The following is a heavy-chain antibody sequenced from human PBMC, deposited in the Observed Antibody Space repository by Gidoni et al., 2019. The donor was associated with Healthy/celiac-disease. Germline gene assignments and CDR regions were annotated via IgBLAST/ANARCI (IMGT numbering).Heavy chain of an antibody. V-gene: IGHV3-33*01. J-gene: IGHJ4*02. Sequence: QVQLVESGGGVVQPGRSLRLSCAASGFTFSSYGMHWVRQAPGKGLEWVAVIWYDGSNKYYADSVKGRFTISRDNSKNTLYLQMNSLRAEDTAVYYCARDPGSSIAARPYFDYWGQGTLVTVSS. CDR3: ARDPGSSIAARPYFDY. CDR2: IWYDGSNK. CDR1: GFTFSSYG. D-gene: IGHD6-6*01.